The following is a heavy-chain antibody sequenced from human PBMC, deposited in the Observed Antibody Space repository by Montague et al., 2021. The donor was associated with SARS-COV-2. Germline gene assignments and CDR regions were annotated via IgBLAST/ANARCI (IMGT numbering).Heavy chain of an antibody. CDR2: ISSTGSTI. CDR1: GFTFSSYE. D-gene: IGHD2-8*01. J-gene: IGHJ4*02. V-gene: IGHV3-48*03. CDR3: ASRAPTRIVLMVYAIGGYFDY. Sequence: SLRLSCAASGFTFSSYEMNWVRQAPGKGLEWVSYISSTGSTIFYADSVKGRFTISRDNAKNSLYLQMNSLGAEDTAVYYCASRAPTRIVLMVYAIGGYFDYWGQGTLVTVSS.